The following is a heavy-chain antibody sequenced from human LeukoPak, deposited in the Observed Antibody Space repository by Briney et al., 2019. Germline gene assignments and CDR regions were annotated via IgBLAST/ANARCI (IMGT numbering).Heavy chain of an antibody. CDR3: ARYCSSTSCYQDYYGMDV. J-gene: IGHJ6*02. D-gene: IGHD2-2*01. CDR1: GYTFTSYG. CDR2: ISAYNGNT. V-gene: IGHV1-18*01. Sequence: ASVKVSCKASGYTFTSYGIIWVRQAPGQGLEWMGWISAYNGNTNYAQKLQGRVTMTTDTSTSTAYMELRSLRSDDTAVYYCARYCSSTSCYQDYYGMDVWGQGTTVTVSS.